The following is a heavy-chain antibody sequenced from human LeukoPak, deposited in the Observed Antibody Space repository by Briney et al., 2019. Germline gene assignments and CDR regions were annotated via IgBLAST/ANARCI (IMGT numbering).Heavy chain of an antibody. V-gene: IGHV1-2*02. CDR2: INPNSGGT. CDR1: GYTFTGYY. J-gene: IGHJ4*02. D-gene: IGHD2-15*01. Sequence: ASVKVSCKASGYTFTGYYMHWVRQAPGQGLEWMGWINPNSGGTNYAQKFQGRVTMTRDTSISTAYMELSRLRSDDTAVYYCARRGCSGGSCYYRFDYWGRGTLVTVSS. CDR3: ARRGCSGGSCYYRFDY.